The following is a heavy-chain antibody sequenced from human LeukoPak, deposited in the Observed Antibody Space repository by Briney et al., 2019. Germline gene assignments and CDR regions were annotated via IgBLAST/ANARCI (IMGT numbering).Heavy chain of an antibody. V-gene: IGHV3-49*04. J-gene: IGHJ4*02. Sequence: PGGSLRLSCAASGFTFSRYEMNWVRQAPGKGLEWVGFIRSKAYGGTTEYAASVKGRFTISRDDSKSIAYLQMNSLKTEDTAVYYCTSELVYGSGSYDHDYWGQGTLVTVSS. CDR1: GFTFSRYE. CDR3: TSELVYGSGSYDHDY. CDR2: IRSKAYGGTT. D-gene: IGHD3-10*01.